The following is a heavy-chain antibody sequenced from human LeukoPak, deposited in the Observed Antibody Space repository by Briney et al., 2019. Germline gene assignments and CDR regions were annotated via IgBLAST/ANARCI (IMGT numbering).Heavy chain of an antibody. CDR3: ARGSTYYDFWSGYYGCNWFDP. CDR2: MNPNSGNT. CDR1: GYTFTSYD. D-gene: IGHD3-3*01. Sequence: GASVKVSCKASGYTFTSYDINWVRQATGQGLEWVGWMNPNSGNTGYAQKFQGRVTMTRNTSISTAYMELSSLRSEDTAVYYCARGSTYYDFWSGYYGCNWFDPWGQGTLVTVPS. V-gene: IGHV1-8*01. J-gene: IGHJ5*02.